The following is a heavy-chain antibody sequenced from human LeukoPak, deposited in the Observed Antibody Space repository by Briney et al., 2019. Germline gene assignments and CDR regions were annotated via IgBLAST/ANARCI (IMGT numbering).Heavy chain of an antibody. D-gene: IGHD5-12*01. Sequence: SETLSLTCTVSGYSISSGYYWGWIRQPPGKGLEWIGNIYHSGSTYYNPSLKSRLTISVDTSKNQFSLKLSSVTAADTAVYYCARAAGSERKSFQHWGQGTLVTVSS. CDR2: IYHSGST. V-gene: IGHV4-38-2*02. CDR1: GYSISSGYY. J-gene: IGHJ1*01. CDR3: ARAAGSERKSFQH.